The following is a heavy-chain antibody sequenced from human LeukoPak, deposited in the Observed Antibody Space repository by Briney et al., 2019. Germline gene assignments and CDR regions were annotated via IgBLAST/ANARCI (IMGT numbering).Heavy chain of an antibody. V-gene: IGHV1-18*01. CDR1: GYTFTSYG. Sequence: ASVKVSCKASGYTFTSYGTSWVRQAPGQGLEWMGWMRAYNGNTNYAQKLQGRVTMTTDTSTSTAYMELRSLRSDDTAVYYCARWDYDYVWGSYRYYYYYGMDVWGQGTTVTVSS. D-gene: IGHD3-16*02. J-gene: IGHJ6*02. CDR3: ARWDYDYVWGSYRYYYYYGMDV. CDR2: MRAYNGNT.